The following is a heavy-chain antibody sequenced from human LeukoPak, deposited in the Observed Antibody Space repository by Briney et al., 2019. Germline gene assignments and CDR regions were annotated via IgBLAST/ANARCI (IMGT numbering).Heavy chain of an antibody. CDR3: ARDPRSTWRAFDF. CDR2: ISNSGSTI. D-gene: IGHD6-13*01. Sequence: PGGSLRLSCAASGFTFSSFEMNWVRQAPGKGLEWIAYISNSGSTIYYADSVKGRFTISRDNAKNSLYLQMNSLRAEDTAVYYCARDPRSTWRAFDFWGQGTMVTVSS. J-gene: IGHJ3*01. V-gene: IGHV3-48*03. CDR1: GFTFSSFE.